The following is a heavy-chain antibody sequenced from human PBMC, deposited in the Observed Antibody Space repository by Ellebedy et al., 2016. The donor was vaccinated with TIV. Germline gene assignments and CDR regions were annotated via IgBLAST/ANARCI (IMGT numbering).Heavy chain of an antibody. Sequence: SETLSLTXAVYGGSFSGYYWSWIRQPPGKGLEWIGEINHSGSTNYNPSLKSRVTISVDTSKNQFSLKLSSVTAADTAVYYCARGPRGEWNYWGQGTLVTVSS. J-gene: IGHJ4*02. D-gene: IGHD3-16*01. CDR1: GGSFSGYY. CDR2: INHSGST. V-gene: IGHV4-34*01. CDR3: ARGPRGEWNY.